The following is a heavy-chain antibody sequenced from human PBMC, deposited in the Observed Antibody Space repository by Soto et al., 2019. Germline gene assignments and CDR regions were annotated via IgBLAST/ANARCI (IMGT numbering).Heavy chain of an antibody. CDR2: INHSGST. CDR3: ARGLPWGYYGSGSYYYYYYMDV. J-gene: IGHJ6*03. D-gene: IGHD3-10*01. V-gene: IGHV4-34*01. CDR1: GGSFSGYY. Sequence: SETLSLTCAVYGGSFSGYYWSWIRQPPGKGLEWIGEINHSGSTNYNPSLKSRVTISVDTSKNQFSLKLSSVTAADTAVYYCARGLPWGYYGSGSYYYYYYMDVWGKGTTVTVSS.